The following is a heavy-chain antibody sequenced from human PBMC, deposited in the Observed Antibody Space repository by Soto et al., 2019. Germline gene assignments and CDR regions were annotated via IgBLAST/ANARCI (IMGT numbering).Heavy chain of an antibody. J-gene: IGHJ4*02. V-gene: IGHV4-34*01. CDR2: INHSGST. Sequence: SETLSLTCAVYGGSFSGYYWSWIRQPPGKGLEWIGEINHSGSTNYNPSLKSRVTISVDTSKNQFSLKLSSVTAADTAVYYCARGVLIGFGCGGGCDFWGQGTLVTVAS. CDR1: GGSFSGYY. CDR3: ARGVLIGFGCGGGCDF. D-gene: IGHD3-10*01.